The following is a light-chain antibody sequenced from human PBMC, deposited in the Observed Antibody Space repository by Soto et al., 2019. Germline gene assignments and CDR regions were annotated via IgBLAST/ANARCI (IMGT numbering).Light chain of an antibody. Sequence: EIVLTQSPGTLSLSPGERATLSCRASQSVSSSYLAWYQQKPGQAPRLLIYGASSRAPGIPDRFSGIGSGTDFTLTISSLEPEDLAVYYCQQYGRSRYTFGQGPKLEIK. CDR3: QQYGRSRYT. CDR1: QSVSSSY. V-gene: IGKV3-20*01. CDR2: GAS. J-gene: IGKJ2*01.